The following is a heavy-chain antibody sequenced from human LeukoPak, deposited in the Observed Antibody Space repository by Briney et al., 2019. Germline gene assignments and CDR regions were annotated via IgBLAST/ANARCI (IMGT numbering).Heavy chain of an antibody. CDR3: ARDSLYYYDSSGNYYGMDV. V-gene: IGHV3-7*01. J-gene: IGHJ6*02. CDR1: GFTFSSYA. D-gene: IGHD3-22*01. Sequence: GGSLRLSCAASGFTFSSYAMSWVRQAPGKGLEWVANIKQDGSEKYYVDSVKGRFTISRDNAKNSLYLQMNSLRAEDTAVYYCARDSLYYYDSSGNYYGMDVWGQGTTVTVSS. CDR2: IKQDGSEK.